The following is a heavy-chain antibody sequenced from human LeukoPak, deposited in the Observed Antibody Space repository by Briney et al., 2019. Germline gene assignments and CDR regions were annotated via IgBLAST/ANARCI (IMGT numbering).Heavy chain of an antibody. D-gene: IGHD4-17*01. CDR3: AKGGTSYGDYVLDY. V-gene: IGHV3-30*18. CDR2: ISYDGINK. Sequence: GGSLRLSCAAPGFTFSNYGMHWVRQAPGEGLEWVAVISYDGINKYYAVSVKGRFTISRDNSKNTLYLQMNSLRPEDTAVYYCAKGGTSYGDYVLDYWGQGTLVTVSS. CDR1: GFTFSNYG. J-gene: IGHJ4*02.